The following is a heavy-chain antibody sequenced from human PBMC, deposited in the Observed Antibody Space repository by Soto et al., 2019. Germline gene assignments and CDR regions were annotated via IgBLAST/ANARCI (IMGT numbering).Heavy chain of an antibody. CDR3: ACVAFSYFGMDV. J-gene: IGHJ6*02. V-gene: IGHV4-4*07. D-gene: IGHD3-3*02. CDR1: GGAISSYY. Sequence: QVQLQESGPGLVKPSETLSLTCSVPGGAISSYYWSWVRQPAGKGLEWIGRVFSSGSTNYNASLKSRVTMSIDTSKNEVSLTLRSVTAADTAVYYCACVAFSYFGMDVWGPGTTVTVSS. CDR2: VFSSGST.